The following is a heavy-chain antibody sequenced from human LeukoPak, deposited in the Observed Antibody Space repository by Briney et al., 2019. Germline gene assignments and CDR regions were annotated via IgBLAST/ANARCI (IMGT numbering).Heavy chain of an antibody. D-gene: IGHD3-22*01. Sequence: ASVKVSCKASGYTFSNYGIGWVRQAPGQGLEWMGWLSPYNGNTNYARKLQGRVTITIDASTTTSYMELRSLRSDDTAVYYCARGRYYDISGYVPFDYWGQGTLVTVSS. CDR2: LSPYNGNT. CDR3: ARGRYYDISGYVPFDY. V-gene: IGHV1-18*01. J-gene: IGHJ4*02. CDR1: GYTFSNYG.